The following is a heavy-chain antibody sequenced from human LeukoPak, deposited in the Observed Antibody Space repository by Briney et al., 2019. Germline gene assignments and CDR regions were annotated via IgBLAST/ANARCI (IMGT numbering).Heavy chain of an antibody. CDR1: GYTFTGYY. CDR3: ARDYYDSRHNWFDP. Sequence: ASVKVSCKTSGYTFTGYYMHWVRQAPGQGLEWMGRINPNSGGTNYAQKFQGRVTMTRDTSISTAYMELSRLRSDDTAVYYCARDYYDSRHNWFDPWGQGTLVTVSS. V-gene: IGHV1-2*06. CDR2: INPNSGGT. D-gene: IGHD3-22*01. J-gene: IGHJ5*02.